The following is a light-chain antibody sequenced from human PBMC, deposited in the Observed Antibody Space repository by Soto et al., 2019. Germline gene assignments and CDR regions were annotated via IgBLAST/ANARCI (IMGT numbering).Light chain of an antibody. V-gene: IGLV2-14*01. CDR1: SRDVGGYNY. Sequence: QSVLTQPASVSGSTGQSITISCTGTSRDVGGYNYVSWYQQHPGKDPKVIIDDVSNRPSGVSNRFSGSKSGNTASLTISGLQAEDEADYYCSSYTTTTTLVVFGGGTKLTVL. CDR3: SSYTTTTTLVV. J-gene: IGLJ2*01. CDR2: DVS.